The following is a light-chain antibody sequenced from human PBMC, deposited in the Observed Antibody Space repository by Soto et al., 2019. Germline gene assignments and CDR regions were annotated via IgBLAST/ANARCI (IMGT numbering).Light chain of an antibody. Sequence: DIRLTQSPSTQSASIGDRVTITCRASQTIDQKLAWYQQKPGQAPKLLIFDASTLESGVPSRFSGSGSGTEFSLSINSLQPDDVATYYCQQYDLYWTFGQGTKVEI. V-gene: IGKV1-5*01. CDR3: QQYDLYWT. CDR2: DAS. J-gene: IGKJ1*01. CDR1: QTIDQK.